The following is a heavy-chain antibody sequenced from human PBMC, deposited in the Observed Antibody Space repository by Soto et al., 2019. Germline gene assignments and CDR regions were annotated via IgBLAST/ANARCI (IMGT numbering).Heavy chain of an antibody. D-gene: IGHD6-19*01. CDR3: ARAIGSSGWYRYFDY. V-gene: IGHV4-39*07. J-gene: IGHJ4*02. CDR1: GGSISSSSYF. CDR2: IYYSGST. Sequence: PSETLSLTCTVSGGSISSSSYFWGWIRQPPGKGLEWIGSIYYSGSTYYNPSLKSRVTISVDTSKNQFSLNLSSVTAADTALYYCARAIGSSGWYRYFDYWGQGTLVTVSS.